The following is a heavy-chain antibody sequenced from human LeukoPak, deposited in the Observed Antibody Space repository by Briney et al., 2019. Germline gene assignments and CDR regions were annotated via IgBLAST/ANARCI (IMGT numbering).Heavy chain of an antibody. Sequence: GESLEISCKGSGYSFTSYWIGWVRQMLGKGLEWMGIIYPGDSGTRYSPSFQGQVTISADKSISTAYLQWSSLKASDTAMYYCARLRKYCSSTSCSSGVDPWGQGTLVTVSS. J-gene: IGHJ5*02. CDR1: GYSFTSYW. V-gene: IGHV5-51*01. CDR3: ARLRKYCSSTSCSSGVDP. CDR2: IYPGDSGT. D-gene: IGHD2-2*01.